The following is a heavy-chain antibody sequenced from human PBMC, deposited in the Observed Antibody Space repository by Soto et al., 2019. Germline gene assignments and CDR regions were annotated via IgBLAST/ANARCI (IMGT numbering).Heavy chain of an antibody. D-gene: IGHD6-19*01. V-gene: IGHV3-53*02. Sequence: EVQLVETGGGLIQPGGSLRLSCAASGFTVSSNYMSWVRQAPGKGLEWVSVIYSGGSTYYADSVKGRFTISRDNSKNTLYLQMNSLRAKDTAVYYCAREPYSSGGFDPWGQGTLVTVSS. CDR2: IYSGGST. J-gene: IGHJ5*02. CDR3: AREPYSSGGFDP. CDR1: GFTVSSNY.